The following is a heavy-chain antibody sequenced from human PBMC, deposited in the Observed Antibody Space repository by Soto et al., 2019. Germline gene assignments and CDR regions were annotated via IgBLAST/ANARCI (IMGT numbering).Heavy chain of an antibody. Sequence: PSETLSLTCTFSGGSISSSYFYWGWLRQTPGKGLEFIGSMYYSGTTYYNPSLKSRVTISVDTSKNQFTLKLISVTAADTAVYYCAVVDSTGNWFDPWGEGALVTVSS. V-gene: IGHV4-39*01. CDR3: AVVDSTGNWFDP. CDR2: MYYSGTT. CDR1: GGSISSSYFY. J-gene: IGHJ5*02. D-gene: IGHD6-25*01.